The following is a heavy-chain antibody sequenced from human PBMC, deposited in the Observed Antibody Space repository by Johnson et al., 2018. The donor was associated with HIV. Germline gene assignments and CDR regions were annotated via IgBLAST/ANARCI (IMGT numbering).Heavy chain of an antibody. CDR1: GFTFSSYA. J-gene: IGHJ3*02. D-gene: IGHD3-16*01. Sequence: QVQLVESGGGVVQPGRSLRLSCAASGFTFSSYAMHWVRQAPGKGLEWVAVISYDGSNRYYADSVKGRFTISRDNSKNTLFLQMNSLRGEDTAVYYCAKERLALLSNVWGSVDAFDMWGQGTMVTVSS. CDR2: ISYDGSNR. V-gene: IGHV3-30*04. CDR3: AKERLALLSNVWGSVDAFDM.